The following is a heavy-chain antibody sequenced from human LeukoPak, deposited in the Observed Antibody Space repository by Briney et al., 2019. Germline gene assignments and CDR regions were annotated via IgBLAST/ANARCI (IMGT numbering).Heavy chain of an antibody. CDR2: INPSGGST. D-gene: IGHD3-3*01. J-gene: IGHJ5*02. Sequence: ASVTVSCTASGYTFTSYYMHWVRQAPGQGLEWMGIINPSGGSTSYAQKFQGRVTMTRDTSTSTVYMELSSLRSEDTAVYYCARGRGTPRGYYDFWSGYCLDENWFDPWGQGSLVTVSS. CDR1: GYTFTSYY. V-gene: IGHV1-46*01. CDR3: ARGRGTPRGYYDFWSGYCLDENWFDP.